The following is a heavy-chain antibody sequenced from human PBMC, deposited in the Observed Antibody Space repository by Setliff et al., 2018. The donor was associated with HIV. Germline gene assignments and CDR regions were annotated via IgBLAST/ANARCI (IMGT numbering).Heavy chain of an antibody. J-gene: IGHJ5*02. CDR1: GYTFINYG. CDR3: ARGGPARVALLYWFDP. D-gene: IGHD2-21*01. V-gene: IGHV1-18*01. CDR2: INPYNGNT. Sequence: ASVKVSCKASGYTFINYGINWLRQAPGQGLEWVGWINPYNGNTKYGQKFQGTVTMTRDTTTSTAYLELRRLRSDDTAVYFCARGGPARVALLYWFDPWGQGTLVTISS.